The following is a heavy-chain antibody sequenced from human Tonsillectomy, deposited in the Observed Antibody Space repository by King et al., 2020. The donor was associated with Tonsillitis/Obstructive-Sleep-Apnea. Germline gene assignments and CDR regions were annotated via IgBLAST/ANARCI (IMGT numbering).Heavy chain of an antibody. CDR3: ARGSALWDEYSSGWSGLYY. V-gene: IGHV3-53*01. CDR2: IYSGGST. D-gene: IGHD6-19*01. J-gene: IGHJ4*02. Sequence: VQLVESGGGVIQPGGSLRISCAASGFTVSSNYMSWVRQAPGKGLEWVAVIYSGGSTNYADSVKGRFTISSDNSKNTLYLQKNSLGAEDTAVYYCARGSALWDEYSSGWSGLYYWGQGALVTVSS. CDR1: GFTVSSNY.